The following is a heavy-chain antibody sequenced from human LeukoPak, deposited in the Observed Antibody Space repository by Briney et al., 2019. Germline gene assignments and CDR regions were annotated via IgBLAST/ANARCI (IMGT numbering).Heavy chain of an antibody. D-gene: IGHD3-10*01. J-gene: IGHJ4*02. CDR3: ARGFSVRGLMYYFDY. V-gene: IGHV1-69*01. Sequence: GSSVKVSCKASGGTFSSYGISWVRQAPGQGLEWMGGIIPIFGTANYAQKFQGRVTITADESTSTAYMELSSLRSEDTAVYYCARGFSVRGLMYYFDYWGQGTLVTVSS. CDR1: GGTFSSYG. CDR2: IIPIFGTA.